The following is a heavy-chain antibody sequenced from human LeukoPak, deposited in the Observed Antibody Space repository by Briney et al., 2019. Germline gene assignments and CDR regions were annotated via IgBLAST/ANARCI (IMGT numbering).Heavy chain of an antibody. CDR1: GFTFSNHW. CDR2: ISSSSSYI. D-gene: IGHD6-13*01. Sequence: PGGSLRLSCAASGFTFSNHWMHWVRQVPGKGLEWVSSISSSSSYIYYADSVKGRFIISRDNARKSLYLQMNSLRAEDTAVYYCAKEAYSSSWNWGQGTLVTVSS. J-gene: IGHJ4*02. V-gene: IGHV3-21*01. CDR3: AKEAYSSSWN.